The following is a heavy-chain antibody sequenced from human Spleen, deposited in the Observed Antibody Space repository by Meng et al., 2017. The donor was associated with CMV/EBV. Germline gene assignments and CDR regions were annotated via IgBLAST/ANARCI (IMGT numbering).Heavy chain of an antibody. CDR2: IHPHRGDT. D-gene: IGHD3-9*01. V-gene: IGHV1-2*02. CDR1: GYTFTAHY. J-gene: IGHJ4*02. CDR3: ARDGLADYDILGYYFDY. Sequence: ASVKVSCKASGYTFTAHYFHWVRQAPGQGLEWMGWIHPHRGDTNYAQQFQGRVTLTRDTSINTGYMELRGLRSDDTAVYYCARDGLADYDILGYYFDYWGQGTLVTVSS.